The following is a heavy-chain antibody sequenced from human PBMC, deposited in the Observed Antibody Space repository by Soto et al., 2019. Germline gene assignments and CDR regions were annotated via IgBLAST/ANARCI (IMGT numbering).Heavy chain of an antibody. V-gene: IGHV3-23*01. CDR2: SSGSGGST. CDR1: GFTFSSYA. Sequence: GGSRRLSCAASGFTFSSYAMSWVRQAPGKGLEWVSASSGSGGSTYYADSVKGRFTISRDNSKNTLYLQMNSLRAEDTAVYYCAQATPVVKLELFYYAMDVWGQGTTVTVSS. CDR3: AQATPVVKLELFYYAMDV. J-gene: IGHJ6*02. D-gene: IGHD1-7*01.